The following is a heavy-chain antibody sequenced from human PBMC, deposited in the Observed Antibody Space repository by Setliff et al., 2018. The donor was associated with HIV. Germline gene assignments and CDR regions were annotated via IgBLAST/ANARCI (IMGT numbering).Heavy chain of an antibody. J-gene: IGHJ5*02. Sequence: SETLSLTCTVSGGSISSGSNYWSWIRQPAGKGLEWIGRIYTSGTTYYNPSLRSRVTISVDTSKNQFSLKLSSVTAADTAVYYCARGRTQWPNYNYFDPWGLGTLVTVSS. CDR1: GGSISSGSNY. D-gene: IGHD6-19*01. CDR3: ARGRTQWPNYNYFDP. V-gene: IGHV4-61*02. CDR2: IYTSGTT.